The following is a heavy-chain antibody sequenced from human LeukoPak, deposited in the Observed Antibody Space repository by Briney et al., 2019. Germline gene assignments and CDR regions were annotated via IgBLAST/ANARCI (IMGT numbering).Heavy chain of an antibody. J-gene: IGHJ4*02. CDR2: IYPSSGDT. V-gene: IGHV1-2*02. Sequence: ASVKVSCKASGYTFTGQYMHWVRQAPGQGLEGVGWIYPSSGDTNYAQKFQGRVTMTRDTSISTAYMELGTLRSDYTAAYECAWRGGTIFGVLNDWGQGTLVTVSP. CDR1: GYTFTGQY. D-gene: IGHD3-3*01. CDR3: AWRGGTIFGVLND.